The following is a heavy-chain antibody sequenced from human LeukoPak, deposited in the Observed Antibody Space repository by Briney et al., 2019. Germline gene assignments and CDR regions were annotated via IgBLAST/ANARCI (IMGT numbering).Heavy chain of an antibody. CDR3: ARAVYGDGDFDY. CDR1: GGSIGSGSYY. D-gene: IGHD4-17*01. Sequence: SQTLSLTCTVSGGSIGSGSYYWSWIRQPAGKGLEWIGRIYTSGSTNYNPSLKSRVTISVDTSKNQFSLKLSSVTAADTAGYYCARAVYGDGDFDYWGQGTLVTVSS. CDR2: IYTSGST. V-gene: IGHV4-61*02. J-gene: IGHJ4*02.